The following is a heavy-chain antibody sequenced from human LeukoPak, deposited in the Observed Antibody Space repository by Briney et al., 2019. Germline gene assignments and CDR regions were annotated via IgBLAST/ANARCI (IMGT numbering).Heavy chain of an antibody. CDR1: GFTFSSYA. J-gene: IGHJ4*02. CDR3: AKDRISMVRGVTRN. D-gene: IGHD3-10*01. V-gene: IGHV3-23*01. Sequence: GASLRLSCAASGFTFSSYAMSWVRQAPGKGLERVSAISNSGGSTFYADSVKGRFTISRDNSKNTLYLQMNSLRAEDTAVYYCAKDRISMVRGVTRNWGQGTLVTVSS. CDR2: ISNSGGST.